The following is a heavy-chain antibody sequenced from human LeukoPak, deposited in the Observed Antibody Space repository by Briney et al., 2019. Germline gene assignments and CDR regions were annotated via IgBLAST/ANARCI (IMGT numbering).Heavy chain of an antibody. CDR3: ARGCYDSSGYYYYYYYYMDV. D-gene: IGHD3-22*01. CDR2: IINSGGST. V-gene: IGHV3-23*01. Sequence: GGSLRLSCAASGFTFSSYAMSWVRQAPGKGLEWVSGIINSGGSTYYADSVKGRFTISRDNAKNSLYLQMNSLRAEDTAVYYCARGCYDSSGYYYYYYYYMDVWGKGTTVTISS. J-gene: IGHJ6*03. CDR1: GFTFSSYA.